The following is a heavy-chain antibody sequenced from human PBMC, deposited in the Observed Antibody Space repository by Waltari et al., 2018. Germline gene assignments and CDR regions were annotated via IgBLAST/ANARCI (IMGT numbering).Heavy chain of an antibody. CDR2: IISKAYCGTT. Sequence: EVQLVESGGGLVQPGRSLRLSCTASGFTFGDYAMGWVRQAPGRGLEWVGFIISKAYCGTTEYAASVKGRFTISRDDSKSIAYLQMNILKTEDTAVYYCTRDPIGHYYYYIDVWGKGTTVTVSS. CDR1: GFTFGDYA. V-gene: IGHV3-49*04. J-gene: IGHJ6*03. CDR3: TRDPIGHYYYYIDV.